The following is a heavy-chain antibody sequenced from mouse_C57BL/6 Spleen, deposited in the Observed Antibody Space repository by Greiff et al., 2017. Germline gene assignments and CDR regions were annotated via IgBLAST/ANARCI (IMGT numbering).Heavy chain of an antibody. CDR2: INPSNGGT. Sequence: QVQLQQSGTELVKPGASVKLSCKASGYTFTSYWMHWVKQRPGQGLEWIGNINPSNGGTNYNEKFKSKATLTVDKSSSTAYMQLSSLTSEDSAVYYCAREDSSGYGVYYYAMDYWGQGTSVTVSS. CDR3: AREDSSGYGVYYYAMDY. D-gene: IGHD3-2*02. V-gene: IGHV1-53*01. J-gene: IGHJ4*01. CDR1: GYTFTSYW.